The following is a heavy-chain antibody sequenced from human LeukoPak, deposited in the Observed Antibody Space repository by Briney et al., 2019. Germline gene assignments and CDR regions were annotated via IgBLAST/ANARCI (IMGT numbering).Heavy chain of an antibody. CDR2: MNPNSGNT. V-gene: IGHV1-8*01. Sequence: ASVKVSCKASGYTFTTYDINWVRQATGQGLAWMGWMNPNSGNTGYAQKFQGRVTMTRNTSISTAFTELSGLRSEDTAVYFCARRNTAMVAGLDYWGQGSLVTVSS. J-gene: IGHJ4*02. CDR1: GYTFTTYD. D-gene: IGHD5-18*01. CDR3: ARRNTAMVAGLDY.